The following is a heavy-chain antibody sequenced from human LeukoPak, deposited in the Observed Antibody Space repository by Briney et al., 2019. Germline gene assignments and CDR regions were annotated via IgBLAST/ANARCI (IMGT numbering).Heavy chain of an antibody. CDR1: GGSVSSSSSY. CDR3: ASPDLSNGRLYYFDY. D-gene: IGHD4-11*01. J-gene: IGHJ4*02. CDR2: IYYSGST. V-gene: IGHV4-39*01. Sequence: SETLSLTCTVSGGSVSSSSSYWGWIRQPPGKGLEWIGNIYYSGSTHYNPSLKSRVTISVDTSKNQFSLKLGSVTAADTAVYYCASPDLSNGRLYYFDYWGQGTLVTVSS.